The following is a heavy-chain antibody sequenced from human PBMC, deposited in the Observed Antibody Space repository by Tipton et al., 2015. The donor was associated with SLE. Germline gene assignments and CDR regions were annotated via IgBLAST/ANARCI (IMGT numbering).Heavy chain of an antibody. J-gene: IGHJ4*02. Sequence: TLSLTCSVSGGSMSYHYWSWIRQPPGKGLEWIGYIYYTGNTNYNPSLKSRVTMSVDTSKSQFSLKLTFVSAADTAIYYCARGGGRLGNWGQGTLVTVSS. D-gene: IGHD3-16*01. CDR2: IYYTGNT. CDR3: ARGGGRLGN. V-gene: IGHV4-59*11. CDR1: GGSMSYHY.